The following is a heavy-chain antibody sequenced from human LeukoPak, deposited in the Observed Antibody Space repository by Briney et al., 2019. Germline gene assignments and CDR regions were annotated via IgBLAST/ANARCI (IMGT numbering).Heavy chain of an antibody. Sequence: AGTLSLTCGVSGGSIDITNYWSWVRQAPGKGLEWIGEIAHDGTTNYNPSLRSRVAMSFDRANNQFSLSLTSVTAADTAVYYCTREDRPYGPFAYWGQGVLVTLSS. CDR1: GGSIDITNY. CDR3: TREDRPYGPFAY. D-gene: IGHD4-17*01. V-gene: IGHV4-4*02. J-gene: IGHJ4*02. CDR2: IAHDGTT.